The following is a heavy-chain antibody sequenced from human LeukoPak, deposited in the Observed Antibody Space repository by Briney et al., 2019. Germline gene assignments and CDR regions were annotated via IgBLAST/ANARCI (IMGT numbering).Heavy chain of an antibody. Sequence: SGGSLRLSCAAPGFTFSSYGMHWVRQAPGKGLEWVAFIRYDGSNKYYADSVKGRFTISRDNSKNTLYLQMNSLRAEDTAVYYCAIIPSSGSYPFDYWGQGTLVTVSS. CDR2: IRYDGSNK. J-gene: IGHJ4*02. D-gene: IGHD1-26*01. CDR3: AIIPSSGSYPFDY. CDR1: GFTFSSYG. V-gene: IGHV3-30*02.